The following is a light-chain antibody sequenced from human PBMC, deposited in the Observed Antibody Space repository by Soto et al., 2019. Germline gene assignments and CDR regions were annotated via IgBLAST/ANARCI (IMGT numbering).Light chain of an antibody. V-gene: IGKV3-15*01. CDR1: QSVSSN. CDR2: GAS. Sequence: EIVMTQSPATLSVSPGERATLSCRASQSVSSNLAWYQQKPGQAPRLLIYGASTRATGIPARFSGSGSGTEFTLTISSLQSEDFAVYYCQQCNNWRPQTFGQGTKVEIK. CDR3: QQCNNWRPQT. J-gene: IGKJ1*01.